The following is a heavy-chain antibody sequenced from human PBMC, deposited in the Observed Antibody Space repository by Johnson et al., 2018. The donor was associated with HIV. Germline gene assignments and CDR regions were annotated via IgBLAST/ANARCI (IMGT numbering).Heavy chain of an antibody. CDR3: ARGIAARVAFDI. D-gene: IGHD6-13*01. J-gene: IGHJ3*02. Sequence: VQLVESGGGLGQPGGSLRLSCVDSGFTFNNYWMHWVRQAPGKGPVWVSRINSDGSTTDYADSVKGRFTISRDNAKNSLYLQMNSLRAEDTAVYYCARGIAARVAFDIWGQGTMVTVSS. CDR2: INSDGSTT. V-gene: IGHV3-74*01. CDR1: GFTFNNYW.